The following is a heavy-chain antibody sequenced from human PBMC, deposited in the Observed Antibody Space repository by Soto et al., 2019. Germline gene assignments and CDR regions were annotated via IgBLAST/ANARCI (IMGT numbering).Heavy chain of an antibody. J-gene: IGHJ6*02. D-gene: IGHD4-17*01. Sequence: QVQLQESGPGLVKPSQTLSLTCTVSGGSISSGGYSWSWIRQHPGKGLEWIGYIYYSGSTYYNPSLKSRVTISVDTSKNQFSLKLSSVTAADTAVYYCAREGPYGDYRVSGMDVWGQGTTVTVSS. CDR1: GGSISSGGYS. V-gene: IGHV4-31*03. CDR2: IYYSGST. CDR3: AREGPYGDYRVSGMDV.